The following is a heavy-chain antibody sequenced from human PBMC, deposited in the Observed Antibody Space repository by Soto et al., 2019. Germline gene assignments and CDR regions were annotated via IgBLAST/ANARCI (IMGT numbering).Heavy chain of an antibody. CDR2: ISYDGSNK. J-gene: IGHJ5*02. D-gene: IGHD3-22*01. CDR1: GFTFSSYG. Sequence: QVQLVESGGGVVQPGRSLRLSCVASGFTFSSYGMHWVRQAPGKGLEWVAVISYDGSNKYYADSVKGRFTISRDNSKNTLYLQMNSLRAEDTAVYYCAKDRDYYDSSLNWFDPWGQGTLVTVSS. V-gene: IGHV3-30*18. CDR3: AKDRDYYDSSLNWFDP.